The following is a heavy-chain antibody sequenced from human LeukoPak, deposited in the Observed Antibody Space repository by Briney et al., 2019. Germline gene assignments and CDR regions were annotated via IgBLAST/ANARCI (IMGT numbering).Heavy chain of an antibody. V-gene: IGHV3-9*01. D-gene: IGHD6-13*01. Sequence: PGGSLRLSCAASGLTFDDYAMHWVRQAPGKGLEWVSGISWNSGNIGYADSVKGRFTISRDNAKNSLYLQMNSLRAEDTAVYYCTRAESDYSNSWYPYWGQGTLVTVSS. CDR2: ISWNSGNI. CDR3: TRAESDYSNSWYPY. J-gene: IGHJ4*02. CDR1: GLTFDDYA.